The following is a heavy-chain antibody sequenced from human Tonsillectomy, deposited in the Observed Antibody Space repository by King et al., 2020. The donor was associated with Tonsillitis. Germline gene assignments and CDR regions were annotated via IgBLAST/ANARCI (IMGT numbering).Heavy chain of an antibody. D-gene: IGHD3-22*01. CDR3: AKAPRLPTYYYASSGYH. J-gene: IGHJ1*01. CDR2: ISYDGSNK. CDR1: GFTFSSYG. Sequence: VQLVESGGGVVQPGRSLRLSCAASGFTFSSYGMHWVRQAPGKGLEWVAVISYDGSNKYYADSVKGRFTISRDNSKNTLYLQMNSLRAEDTAVYYCAKAPRLPTYYYASSGYHCGQGTLVTVSS. V-gene: IGHV3-30*18.